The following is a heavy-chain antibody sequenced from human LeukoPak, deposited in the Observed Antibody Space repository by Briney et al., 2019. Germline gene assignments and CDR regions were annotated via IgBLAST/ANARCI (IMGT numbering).Heavy chain of an antibody. D-gene: IGHD3-3*01. Sequence: GGSLRLSCAASGFTFSSYAMSWVRQAPGKGLEWVSAISGSGGSTYHADSVKGRFTISRDNSKNTLYLQMNSLRAEDTAVYYCAKTTYYDFWSGYYPYYFDYWGQGTLVTVSS. CDR1: GFTFSSYA. CDR3: AKTTYYDFWSGYYPYYFDY. CDR2: ISGSGGST. V-gene: IGHV3-23*01. J-gene: IGHJ4*02.